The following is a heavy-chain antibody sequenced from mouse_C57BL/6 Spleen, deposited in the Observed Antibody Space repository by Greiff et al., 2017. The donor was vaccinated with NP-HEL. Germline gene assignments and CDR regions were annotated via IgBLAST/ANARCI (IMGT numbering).Heavy chain of an antibody. CDR2: IDPSDSYT. D-gene: IGHD2-2*01. CDR1: GYTFTSYW. Sequence: QVQLQQPGAELVMPGASVKLSCKASGYTFTSYWMHWVKQRPGQGLEWIGEIDPSDSYTHYNQKFQGKSTLTVDKSSSTAYMQLSSLTSEDSAVYYCARSVVTTTGFAYWGQGTLVTVSA. V-gene: IGHV1-69*01. J-gene: IGHJ3*01. CDR3: ARSVVTTTGFAY.